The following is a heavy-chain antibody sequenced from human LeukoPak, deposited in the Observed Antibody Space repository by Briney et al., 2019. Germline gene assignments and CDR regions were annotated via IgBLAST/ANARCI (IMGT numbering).Heavy chain of an antibody. CDR2: ISSSGSTI. J-gene: IGHJ4*02. V-gene: IGHV3-11*04. Sequence: PGGSLRLSCAASGFTFSDYYMSWIRQAPGKGLQWVSYISSSGSTIYYADSVKGRFTISRDNAKNSLYLQMNSLRAEDTAVYYCARPRITMVRGAPAYWGQGTLVTVSS. D-gene: IGHD3-10*01. CDR3: ARPRITMVRGAPAY. CDR1: GFTFSDYY.